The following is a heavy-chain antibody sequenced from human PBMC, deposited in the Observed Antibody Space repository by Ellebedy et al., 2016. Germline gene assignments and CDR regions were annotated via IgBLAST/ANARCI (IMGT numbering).Heavy chain of an antibody. CDR3: ATPLCCTNGVCQAY. CDR2: INAGNGNT. V-gene: IGHV1-3*01. J-gene: IGHJ4*02. CDR1: GYTFTSYA. D-gene: IGHD2-8*01. Sequence: ASVKVSCKASGYTFTSYAMHWVRQAPGQRLEWMGWINAGNGNTKYSQKFQGRVTITRDTSASTAYMELSSLRSEDTAVYYCATPLCCTNGVCQAYWGQGTLVTVSS.